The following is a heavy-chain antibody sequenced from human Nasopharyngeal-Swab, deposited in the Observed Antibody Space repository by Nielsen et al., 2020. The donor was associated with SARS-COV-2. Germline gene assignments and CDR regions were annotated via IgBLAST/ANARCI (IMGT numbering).Heavy chain of an antibody. CDR3: ARAVAGATDY. CDR1: GFTFSTFW. V-gene: IGHV3-7*03. J-gene: IGHJ4*02. Sequence: GESLKISCAVSGFTFSTFWMTWVRQAPGKGLEWVANIKEAGSQQYYLDSVKGRFTISRDNAKNSLYLQLNSLRAEDTAISFCARAVAGATDYWGQGTLVTVSS. D-gene: IGHD1-26*01. CDR2: IKEAGSQQ.